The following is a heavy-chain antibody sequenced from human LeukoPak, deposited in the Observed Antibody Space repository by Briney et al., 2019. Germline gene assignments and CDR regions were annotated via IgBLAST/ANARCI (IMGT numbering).Heavy chain of an antibody. CDR3: ARHYSGYDRSYYYYYYVDV. D-gene: IGHD5-12*01. J-gene: IGHJ6*03. CDR2: IYTSGST. CDR1: GGSISSYY. V-gene: IGHV4-4*09. Sequence: SETLSLTCTVSGGSISSYYWSWIRQPPGKGLEWIGYIYTSGSTNYNPSLKSRVTISVDTSKNQFSLKLSSVTAADTAVYYCARHYSGYDRSYYYYYYVDVWGKGTTVTVSS.